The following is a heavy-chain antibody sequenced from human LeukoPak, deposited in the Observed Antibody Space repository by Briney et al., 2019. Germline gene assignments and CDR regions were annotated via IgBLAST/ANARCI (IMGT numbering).Heavy chain of an antibody. CDR3: ARGGPDFWSGYARIDY. V-gene: IGHV4-59*01. D-gene: IGHD3-3*01. CDR2: MYDSGST. J-gene: IGHJ4*02. Sequence: SETLSLTCTVSGGSMSTYYWSWIRQPPGKGLEWIGYMYDSGSTNYNPSLKSRVTISVDTSKNQFSLKLSSVTAADTAVYYCARGGPDFWSGYARIDYWGQGTLVTVSS. CDR1: GGSMSTYY.